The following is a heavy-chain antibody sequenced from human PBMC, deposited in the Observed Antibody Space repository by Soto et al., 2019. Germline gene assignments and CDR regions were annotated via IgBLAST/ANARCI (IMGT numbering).Heavy chain of an antibody. Sequence: QVQLVQSGAEVKKPGASVKVSCKASGYTFTSYGIIWVRQAPGQGLEWMGWISAYNGNTNYAQKLQGRVTMTTDTSTSTAYMELRSLRSDDTAVYYCARDRDYYDSSGSQAYYGMDVWGQGTTVTVSS. D-gene: IGHD3-22*01. J-gene: IGHJ6*02. CDR1: GYTFTSYG. CDR2: ISAYNGNT. V-gene: IGHV1-18*01. CDR3: ARDRDYYDSSGSQAYYGMDV.